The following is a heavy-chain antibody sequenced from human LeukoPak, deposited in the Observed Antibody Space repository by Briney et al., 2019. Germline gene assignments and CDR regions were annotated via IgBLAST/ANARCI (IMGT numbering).Heavy chain of an antibody. CDR2: INPNSGGT. CDR3: ARDRLAARPRASRNWFDP. V-gene: IGHV1-2*02. CDR1: GYTLTGYY. Sequence: GASVKVSCKASGYTLTGYYMHWVRQAPGQGLEWMGWINPNSGGTNYAQKFQGRVTMTRDTSISTAYMELSRLRSDDTAVYYCARDRLAARPRASRNWFDPWGQGTLVTVSS. D-gene: IGHD6-6*01. J-gene: IGHJ5*02.